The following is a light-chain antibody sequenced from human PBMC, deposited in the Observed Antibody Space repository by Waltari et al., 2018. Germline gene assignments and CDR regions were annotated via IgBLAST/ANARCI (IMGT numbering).Light chain of an antibody. V-gene: IGKV1-16*01. CDR3: HHYHNYPLT. CDR2: AGS. J-gene: IGKJ4*01. Sequence: DIQMTQSPSSLSASVGDRVTITCRASQGISNHLAWFQQKPGKAPKSLIYAGSSLQSGALSRFSGSGSGTDFTLTISSLQPEDFATYYCHHYHNYPLTIGGGTKVEIK. CDR1: QGISNH.